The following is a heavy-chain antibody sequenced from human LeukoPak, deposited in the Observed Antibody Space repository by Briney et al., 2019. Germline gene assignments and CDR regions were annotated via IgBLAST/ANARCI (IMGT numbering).Heavy chain of an antibody. J-gene: IGHJ4*02. CDR1: GGSISSYY. CDR2: IYYSGST. CDR3: AAYSSTWPNYFFDN. Sequence: SETLSLTCTVSGGSISSYYWNWIRQPPGQGLEWIGYIYYSGSTNYNPSLKSRVTISVDTSKNQFSRKLSSVTAADTAVYYCAAYSSTWPNYFFDNWGQGTLVTVSS. D-gene: IGHD6-13*01. V-gene: IGHV4-59*08.